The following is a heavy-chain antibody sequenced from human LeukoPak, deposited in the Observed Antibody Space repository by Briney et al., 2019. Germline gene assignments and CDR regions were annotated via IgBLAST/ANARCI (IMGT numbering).Heavy chain of an antibody. Sequence: ASVKVFCKTSGYTFTGNFMHWVRQAPGQGPEWMGWINPNNGDTNYAQKFQGRVTMTRVTSITTAYMELSSLRSDDTAVYYCARTRGTHISMAYLDSWGQGTLVTVSS. CDR2: INPNNGDT. V-gene: IGHV1-2*02. J-gene: IGHJ4*02. CDR3: ARTRGTHISMAYLDS. CDR1: GYTFTGNF. D-gene: IGHD2/OR15-2a*01.